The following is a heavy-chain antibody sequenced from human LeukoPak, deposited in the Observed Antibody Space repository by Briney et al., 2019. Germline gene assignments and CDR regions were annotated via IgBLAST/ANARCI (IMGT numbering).Heavy chain of an antibody. Sequence: ASVKVSCKASGYTFTGYYMHWVRQAPGQGLAWVGWINPNSCGTNYAQRFQGTVTMTRDTSISTAYMELSRLRSDDTAVYYCARVRSGYSSSWYSEYFQHWGQGTLVTVSS. J-gene: IGHJ1*01. CDR1: GYTFTGYY. CDR2: INPNSCGT. CDR3: ARVRSGYSSSWYSEYFQH. D-gene: IGHD6-13*01. V-gene: IGHV1-2*02.